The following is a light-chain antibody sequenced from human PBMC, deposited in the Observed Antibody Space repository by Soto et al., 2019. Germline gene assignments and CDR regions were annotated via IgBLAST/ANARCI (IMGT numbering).Light chain of an antibody. CDR3: QSYDNSLSGWV. CDR1: TSNIGAGYD. J-gene: IGLJ3*02. V-gene: IGLV1-40*01. CDR2: ANN. Sequence: QSVLTQPPSVSEAPGQRVTIPCTGSTSNIGAGYDVHWYQQVPGTAPKLLIYANNNRPSGVPDRFSGSKSGTSATLAITGLQAEDETDYYCQSYDNSLSGWVFGGGTKVTVL.